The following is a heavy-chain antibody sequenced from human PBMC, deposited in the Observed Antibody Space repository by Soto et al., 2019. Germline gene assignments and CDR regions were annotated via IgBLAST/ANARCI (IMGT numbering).Heavy chain of an antibody. D-gene: IGHD3-22*01. V-gene: IGHV3-15*01. CDR1: GFSFRNAW. CDR3: TTDRRDYYDAHYDC. Sequence: KPGGSLRLSCAASGFSFRNAWLSWVRQAPGKELEWLGRIKSKTDGGTTDYAAPVKGRFTLSRDDSKNTLYLQMNSLKTEDTAVYYCTTDRRDYYDAHYDCWGQGTLVTVSS. CDR2: IKSKTDGGTT. J-gene: IGHJ4*02.